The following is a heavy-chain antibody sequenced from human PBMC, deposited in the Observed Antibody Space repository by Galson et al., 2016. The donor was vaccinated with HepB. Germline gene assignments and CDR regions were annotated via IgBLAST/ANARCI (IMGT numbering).Heavy chain of an antibody. V-gene: IGHV3-49*04. CDR3: TRPGPSCSADCYDYYFGVDV. CDR1: GFPFGDYV. CDR2: IRGKPYGGTR. D-gene: IGHD2-21*02. Sequence: SLRLSCAASGFPFGDYVMSWVRQAPGKGLEWVGFIRGKPYGGTREYAASVKGRFTISRDDSRSIAYLPMNSLKTEDTAVYYCTRPGPSCSADCYDYYFGVDVWGQGITVTVSS. J-gene: IGHJ6*02.